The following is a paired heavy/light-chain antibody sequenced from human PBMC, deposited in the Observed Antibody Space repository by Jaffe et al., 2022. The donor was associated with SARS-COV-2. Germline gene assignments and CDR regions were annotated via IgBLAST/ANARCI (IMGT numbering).Heavy chain of an antibody. V-gene: IGHV1-3*01. CDR1: GYTFTDCP. Sequence: QVHLVQSGAEVKKPGASVRVSCKASGYTFTDCPIHWVRQSPGQRLEWMGWINAGNGNTKSSQKFQGRVTFTRDTSASTAYMELSSLRFEDAAVYYCVREKGRNSGWHDYWGQGTQVTVSS. D-gene: IGHD6-19*01. J-gene: IGHJ4*02. CDR3: VREKGRNSGWHDY. CDR2: INAGNGNT.
Light chain of an antibody. CDR1: QSISTW. V-gene: IGKV1-5*03. J-gene: IGKJ2*01. Sequence: DIQMTQSPSTLSASVGDRVTITCRASQSISTWLAWYQQKPGKAPKLLIYKASNLESGVPSRFSGSGSGTEFTLTISSLQPDDFATYHCQQYNSYSYTFGQGTKLEIK. CDR3: QQYNSYSYT. CDR2: KAS.